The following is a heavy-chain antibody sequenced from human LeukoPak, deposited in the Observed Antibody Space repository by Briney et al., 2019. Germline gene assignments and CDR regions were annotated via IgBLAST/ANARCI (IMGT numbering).Heavy chain of an antibody. CDR1: GFTFSSFW. J-gene: IGHJ4*02. Sequence: GGSLRLSCAASGFTFSSFWMHWVRQTPGKGLVWVSGISSDGSSTNYADSVKGRFTISRDNAKNTVYLQMNSLRTEDTAVYYCARGDPQGYFDYWGQGTLVTVSS. V-gene: IGHV3-74*01. CDR2: ISSDGSST. CDR3: ARGDPQGYFDY.